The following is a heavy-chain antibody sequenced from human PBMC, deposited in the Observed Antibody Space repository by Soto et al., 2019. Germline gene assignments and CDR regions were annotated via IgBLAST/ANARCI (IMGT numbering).Heavy chain of an antibody. CDR1: GGTFSSYA. Sequence: ASVKVSCKASGGTFSSYAISWVRQAPGQGLEWMGGIIPIFGTANYAQKFQGRVTITADESTSTAYMELSSLRSEDTAVYYCARPNYYDSSGYSSALGYWGQGTLVTVSS. V-gene: IGHV1-69*13. J-gene: IGHJ4*02. D-gene: IGHD3-22*01. CDR2: IIPIFGTA. CDR3: ARPNYYDSSGYSSALGY.